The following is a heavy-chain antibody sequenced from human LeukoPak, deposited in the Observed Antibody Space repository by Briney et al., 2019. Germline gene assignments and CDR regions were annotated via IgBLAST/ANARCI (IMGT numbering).Heavy chain of an antibody. CDR3: ARGIAAADTNWFDP. V-gene: IGHV1-69*06. D-gene: IGHD6-13*01. Sequence: SVKISCKASGGTFSSYAISWVRQAPAQGLEWMGGIIPIFGTANYAQKFQGRVTITADKSTSTAYMELSSLRSEDTAVYYCARGIAAADTNWFDPWGQGTLVTVSS. J-gene: IGHJ5*02. CDR1: GGTFSSYA. CDR2: IIPIFGTA.